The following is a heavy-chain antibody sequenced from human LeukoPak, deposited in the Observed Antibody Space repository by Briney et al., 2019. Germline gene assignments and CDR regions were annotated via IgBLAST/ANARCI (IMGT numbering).Heavy chain of an antibody. J-gene: IGHJ6*03. D-gene: IGHD6-19*01. CDR2: IYYSGST. CDR3: ARVAGHRAYSSHMDV. Sequence: SETLSLTCTVSGGSISSSSYYWGWIRQPPGKGLEWIGSIYYSGSTYYNPSLKSRVTISVDTSKNQFSLKLSSVTAADTAVYYCARVAGHRAYSSHMDVWGKGTTVTVSS. CDR1: GGSISSSSYY. V-gene: IGHV4-39*07.